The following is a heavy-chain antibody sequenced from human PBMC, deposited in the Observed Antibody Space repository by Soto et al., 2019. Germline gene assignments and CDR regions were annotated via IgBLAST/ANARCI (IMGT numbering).Heavy chain of an antibody. CDR1: GYTFTSYG. CDR3: ASTSCTDDDFCSGYSFDY. D-gene: IGHD3-3*01. Sequence: QVQLVQSGAEVKKPGASVKVSCKASGYTFTSYGISWVRQAPGQGLEWMGWISAYNGNTNYAQKLQGRVTMTTDTSTSTAYLELRSLGSDDTAVYYCASTSCTDDDFCSGYSFDYWGQGTLVTVSS. J-gene: IGHJ4*02. V-gene: IGHV1-18*01. CDR2: ISAYNGNT.